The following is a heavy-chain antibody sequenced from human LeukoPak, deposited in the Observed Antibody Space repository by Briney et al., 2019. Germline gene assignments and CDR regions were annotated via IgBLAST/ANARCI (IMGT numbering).Heavy chain of an antibody. CDR3: ARDVGGYAFDY. CDR2: MSYDGSHK. D-gene: IGHD5-12*01. CDR1: GFSFSSYT. J-gene: IGHJ4*02. V-gene: IGHV3-30*04. Sequence: PGGSLRLSGVASGFSFSSYTMHWVRQAPGKGLEWVAVMSYDGSHKYHADSVKGRFTISRDNSKITVYLQVNSLRAEDTAIYYCARDVGGYAFDYWGQGTLVTVSS.